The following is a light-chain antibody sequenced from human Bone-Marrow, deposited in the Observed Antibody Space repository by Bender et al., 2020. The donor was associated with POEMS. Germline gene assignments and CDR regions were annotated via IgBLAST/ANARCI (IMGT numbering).Light chain of an antibody. J-gene: IGLJ3*02. Sequence: QSALTQPASVSGSPGQSITISCTGTSSDVGGYNYVSWYQLHPGKAPKLMIYDVDNRPSGVSNRFSGSKSGNTASLTISGLQADDAADYYCGTWDGSLTVGVFGGGTKLTVL. CDR3: GTWDGSLTVGV. CDR1: SSDVGGYNY. CDR2: DVD. V-gene: IGLV2-14*03.